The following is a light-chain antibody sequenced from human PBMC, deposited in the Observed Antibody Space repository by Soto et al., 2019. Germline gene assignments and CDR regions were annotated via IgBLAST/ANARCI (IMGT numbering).Light chain of an antibody. V-gene: IGKV3-15*01. CDR3: QQYDNWPRT. Sequence: EIVMTQSPATLSVSQGERATLSCRASQSISSNLVWYQQIPGQAPRLVIYGASTRATGIPARFSGSESGTEFTLTISSLQSEDFAVYYCQQYDNWPRTFGQGTKVEIK. CDR1: QSISSN. J-gene: IGKJ1*01. CDR2: GAS.